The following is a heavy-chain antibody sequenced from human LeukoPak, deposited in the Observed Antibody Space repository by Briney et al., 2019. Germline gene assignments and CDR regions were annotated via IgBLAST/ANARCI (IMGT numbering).Heavy chain of an antibody. V-gene: IGHV4-59*12. CDR1: GGSISPYY. Sequence: PSETLSLTCTVSGGSISPYYWSWIRQSPGKGLEFIAWIHYSGRTYYHPSFKSRVTISLGTSKNQFSLRLSSVTAADTAVYYCAGDYYDSSGYYYPRYWGQGTLVTVSS. J-gene: IGHJ4*02. CDR3: AGDYYDSSGYYYPRY. D-gene: IGHD3-22*01. CDR2: IHYSGRT.